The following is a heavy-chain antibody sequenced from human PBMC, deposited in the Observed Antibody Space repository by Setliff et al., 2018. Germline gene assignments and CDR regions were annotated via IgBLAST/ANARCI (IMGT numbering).Heavy chain of an antibody. CDR1: GGTFSTYG. CDR3: ARERGSYDSSTHYTYYFDY. Sequence: VASVKVSCKASGGTFSTYGISWVRQAPGQGLEWMGGTIPIFGTTNYAQKFQGRVTITTDDSTNTAYMELSSLRSEDTAVYFCARERGSYDSSTHYTYYFDYWGQGTLVTVSS. J-gene: IGHJ4*02. V-gene: IGHV1-69*05. D-gene: IGHD3-22*01. CDR2: TIPIFGTT.